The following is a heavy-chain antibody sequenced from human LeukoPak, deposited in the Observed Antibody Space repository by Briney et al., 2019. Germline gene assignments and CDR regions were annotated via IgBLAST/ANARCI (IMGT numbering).Heavy chain of an antibody. CDR3: AREATMVRGISWFDP. V-gene: IGHV4-30-4*01. CDR1: GDSISSGAYY. CDR2: IYYSGSA. J-gene: IGHJ5*02. Sequence: SQTLSLTCTVSGDSISSGAYYWSWIRQPPGKGLEWIGYIYYSGSAYYSPSLKSRVIISVDTSKNQFSLKVNSVTAADTAVYFCAREATMVRGISWFDPWSQGTLVTVSS. D-gene: IGHD3-10*01.